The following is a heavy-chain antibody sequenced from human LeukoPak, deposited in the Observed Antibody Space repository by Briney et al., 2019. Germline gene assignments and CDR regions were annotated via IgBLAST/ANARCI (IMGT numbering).Heavy chain of an antibody. D-gene: IGHD6-19*01. CDR1: GFTFSDYY. CDR3: ARDNSFSGIAVAGFDY. CDR2: ISSSSSYT. Sequence: GGSLRLSCAASGFTFSDYYMSWIRQAPGKGLEWVSYISSSSSYTNYADSVKGRFTISRDNAKNSLYLQMNSLRAEDTAVYYCARDNSFSGIAVAGFDYWGQGTLVTVSS. J-gene: IGHJ4*02. V-gene: IGHV3-11*06.